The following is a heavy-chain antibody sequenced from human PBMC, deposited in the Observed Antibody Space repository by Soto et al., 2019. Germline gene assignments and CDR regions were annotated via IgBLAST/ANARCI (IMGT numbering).Heavy chain of an antibody. V-gene: IGHV3-33*01. J-gene: IGHJ5*02. CDR3: ARDPGAGATTDWFDP. D-gene: IGHD1-26*01. CDR1: GFSFNNYG. CDR2: IWYEVRNK. Sequence: QVQLVESGGGVVQPGRSLRLSCAASGFSFNNYGMHWVRQAPGKGLEWVAVIWYEVRNKFYADSVKGRFTISRDNSKNTLYLHMNSLRVEDTAVYYCARDPGAGATTDWFDPWGQGTLVTVSS.